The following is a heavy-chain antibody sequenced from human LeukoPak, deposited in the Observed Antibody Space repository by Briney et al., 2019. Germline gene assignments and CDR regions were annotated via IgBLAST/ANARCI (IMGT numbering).Heavy chain of an antibody. D-gene: IGHD4-17*01. J-gene: IGHJ4*02. CDR2: ISWNSGSI. V-gene: IGHV3-9*01. CDR1: GFTFDDYA. CDR3: AKARYTTALDY. Sequence: GGSLRLSCAASGFTFDDYAVHWVRQAPGKGLEWVSGISWNSGSIGYADSVKGRFTISRDNAKNSLYLQMNSLRAEDTALYYCAKARYTTALDYWGQGTLVTVSS.